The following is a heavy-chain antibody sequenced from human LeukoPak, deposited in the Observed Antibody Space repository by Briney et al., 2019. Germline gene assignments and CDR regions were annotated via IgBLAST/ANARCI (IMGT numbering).Heavy chain of an antibody. CDR3: ARQYGSGSSISPDFDY. D-gene: IGHD6-19*01. J-gene: IGHJ4*02. V-gene: IGHV5-10-1*01. CDR1: GYTFTNYW. CDR2: IDPSDSYS. Sequence: VESLRISCKGSGYTFTNYWITWVRQMPGKGLEWMGRIDPSDSYSDYSPSFQGHVTVSVDKSISTAYLEWSSLKASDTAMYYCARQYGSGSSISPDFDYWGQGTWVTVSS.